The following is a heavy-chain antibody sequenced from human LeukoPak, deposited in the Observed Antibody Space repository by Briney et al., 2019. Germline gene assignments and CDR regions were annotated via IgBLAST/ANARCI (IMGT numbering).Heavy chain of an antibody. J-gene: IGHJ4*02. CDR3: ARDHDYEGLKGNY. V-gene: IGHV1-2*05. Sequence: ASVKVSCKPSGYTFTDFYIHWVRQAPGQGLEYMGRINTHNGGTVYALQFQGRLSMARDTSISTAYMELQSLRSEDTVVYYCARDHDYEGLKGNYWGRGTMVTVSS. CDR2: INTHNGGT. D-gene: IGHD3-16*01. CDR1: GYTFTDFY.